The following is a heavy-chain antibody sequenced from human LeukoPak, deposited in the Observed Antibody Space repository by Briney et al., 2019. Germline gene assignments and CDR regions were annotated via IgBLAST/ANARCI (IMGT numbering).Heavy chain of an antibody. J-gene: IGHJ4*02. D-gene: IGHD3-22*01. V-gene: IGHV3-11*01. CDR1: GFTFSDYY. CDR3: ARDTTYDSSGYCNY. Sequence: PGGSLRLSCAASGFTFSDYYMSWIRQAPGKGLEWVSYISSSGSTIHYADSVKGRFTISRDNAKNSLYLQMNSLRAEDTAVYYCARDTTYDSSGYCNYWGQGTLVTVSS. CDR2: ISSSGSTI.